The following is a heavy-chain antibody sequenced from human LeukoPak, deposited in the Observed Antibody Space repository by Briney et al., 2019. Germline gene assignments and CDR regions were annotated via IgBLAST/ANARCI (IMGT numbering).Heavy chain of an antibody. D-gene: IGHD2-15*01. CDR3: ARDSLVTPENCSGGSCPYYYYYMDV. J-gene: IGHJ6*03. CDR1: GGTFSSYA. Sequence: SVKVSCKAPGGTFSSYAISWVRQAPGQGLEWMGGIIPIFGTANYAQKFQGRVTITADESTSTAYMELSSLRSEDTAVYYCARDSLVTPENCSGGSCPYYYYYMDVWGKGTTVTISS. V-gene: IGHV1-69*01. CDR2: IIPIFGTA.